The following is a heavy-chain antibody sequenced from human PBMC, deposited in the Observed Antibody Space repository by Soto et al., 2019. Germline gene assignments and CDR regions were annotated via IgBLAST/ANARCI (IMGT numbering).Heavy chain of an antibody. V-gene: IGHV4-39*01. CDR2: IYYSGST. J-gene: IGHJ6*03. D-gene: IGHD6-13*01. Sequence: SETLSLTCTVSGDSVISSSYYWDLIRQPPGKGLEWIASIYYSGSTYYKPSLKSRVTISVDTSKNQFSLRLSSVTAADTAIYYCARRTRLGTFYYNMDVWVKGTPV. CDR1: GDSVISSSYY. CDR3: ARRTRLGTFYYNMDV.